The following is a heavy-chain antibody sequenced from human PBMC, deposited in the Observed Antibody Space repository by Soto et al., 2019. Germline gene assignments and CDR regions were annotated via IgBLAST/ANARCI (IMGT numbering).Heavy chain of an antibody. CDR3: ARMEGLATFSYYFDF. J-gene: IGHJ4*02. V-gene: IGHV4-39*01. CDR2: IYYRGNT. D-gene: IGHD3-9*01. CDR1: GDSINSDKYY. Sequence: QLQLQESGPGLVKPSETLSLTCSVSGDSINSDKYYWGWIRQPPGKGLEWIGSIYYRGNTYYNPSLQTRVTISLDKSKSQFSLKLNSVTAADSAVYFCARMEGLATFSYYFDFWGQGALVTVSS.